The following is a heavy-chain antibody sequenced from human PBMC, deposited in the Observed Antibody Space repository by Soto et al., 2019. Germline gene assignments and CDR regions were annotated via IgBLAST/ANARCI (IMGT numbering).Heavy chain of an antibody. CDR3: ARSSGGNFGIIIEGTNWFAP. D-gene: IGHD1-26*01. V-gene: IGHV1-46*01. CDR1: GYTFTSHV. CDR2: INPHGGST. J-gene: IGHJ5*02. Sequence: ASVKVSCKASGYTFTSHVINWVRQAPGQGLEWMGVINPHGGSTAYAQKFKGRVTLTRDTSASTVYMEVSSLTSEDTAMYYCARSSGGNFGIIIEGTNWFAPWGQGTLVTVSS.